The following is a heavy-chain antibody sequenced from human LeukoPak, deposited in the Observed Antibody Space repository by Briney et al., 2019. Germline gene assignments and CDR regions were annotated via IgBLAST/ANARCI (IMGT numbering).Heavy chain of an antibody. CDR3: ARGRRDSSGYYYYFDY. CDR1: GHTFTSYD. Sequence: GASVKVSCKASGHTFTSYDINWVRQATGQGLEWMGWMNPNSGNTGYAQKFQGRVTMTRNTSISTAYMELSSLRSEDTAVYYCARGRRDSSGYYYYFDYWGQGTLVTVSS. J-gene: IGHJ4*02. V-gene: IGHV1-8*01. D-gene: IGHD3-22*01. CDR2: MNPNSGNT.